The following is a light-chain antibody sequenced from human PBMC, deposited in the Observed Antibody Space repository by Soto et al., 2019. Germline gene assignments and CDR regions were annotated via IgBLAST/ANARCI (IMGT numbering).Light chain of an antibody. V-gene: IGLV8-61*01. J-gene: IGLJ2*01. CDR1: SGSVSTNNY. Sequence: QTVVTQEPSFSVSPGATVTLTCGLSSGSVSTNNYPSWYQQTPGQARRTLMYRTNVRSSGHPARFSGSILGNKAALTNGGAQADDESHYYCVPCMSNGLRVFARETTLTVL. CDR2: RTN. CDR3: VPCMSNGLRV.